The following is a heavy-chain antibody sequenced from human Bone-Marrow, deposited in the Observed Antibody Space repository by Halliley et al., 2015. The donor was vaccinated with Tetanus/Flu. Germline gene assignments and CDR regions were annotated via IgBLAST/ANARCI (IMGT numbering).Heavy chain of an antibody. D-gene: IGHD1-1*01. CDR2: MWYDGSSE. V-gene: IGHV3-33*01. Sequence: SGFTLKNYGMHWVRQAPGRGLEWVSVMWYDGSSENSDSVKARFTMSKVNSKNTLYLQMNSLRAEDTALYYCARDTWTKRWGCYAMDVWGQGTTVTVSS. J-gene: IGHJ6*01. CDR3: ARDTWTKRWGCYAMDV. CDR1: GFTLKNYG.